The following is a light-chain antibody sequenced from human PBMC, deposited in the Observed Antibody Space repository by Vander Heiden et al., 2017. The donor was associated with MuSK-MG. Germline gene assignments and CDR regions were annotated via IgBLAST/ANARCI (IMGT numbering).Light chain of an antibody. Sequence: SHELTQPPPVSVPPGPTASITCSGDKLGEKYACWYQQKPGQSPGRGNYQDSKRPSGIPERFSGSNYANTETMPISGTQAMEESYDCCKAWDSRTVGFGGGTKLTVL. CDR3: KAWDSRTVG. V-gene: IGLV3-1*01. CDR2: QDS. J-gene: IGLJ3*02. CDR1: KLGEKY.